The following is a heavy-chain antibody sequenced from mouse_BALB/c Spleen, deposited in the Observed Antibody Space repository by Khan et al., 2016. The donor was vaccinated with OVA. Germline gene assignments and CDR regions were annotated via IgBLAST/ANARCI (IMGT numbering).Heavy chain of an antibody. J-gene: IGHJ3*01. D-gene: IGHD2-4*01. Sequence: QVQLKQSGPGLVQPSQSLSITCTVSGFSLTSYGVHWVRQSPGKGLEWLGVIWGGGSTDYSAAFISRLSITKDNSKSQVFFKMNSLQANDTAIYYCARNYDYNEGLDYWGQGTLVTVSA. CDR1: GFSLTSYG. CDR3: ARNYDYNEGLDY. CDR2: IWGGGST. V-gene: IGHV2-2*02.